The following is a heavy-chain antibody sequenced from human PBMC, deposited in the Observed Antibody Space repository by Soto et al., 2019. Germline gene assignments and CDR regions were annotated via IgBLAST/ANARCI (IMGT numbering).Heavy chain of an antibody. CDR1: GYTFISNY. D-gene: IGHD3-22*01. CDR2: IIPIFVTS. J-gene: IGHJ4*02. CDR3: ARSLDYHDYTGYSTVGVYFDY. Sequence: EASVKVSCKASGYTFISNYVYWVRQAPGQGLEWVGGIIPIFVTSHYAQKFQGRVTITADESTNTAYMELSSLTSEDTAVYYCARSLDYHDYTGYSTVGVYFDYWGLGTLVTVSS. V-gene: IGHV1-69*13.